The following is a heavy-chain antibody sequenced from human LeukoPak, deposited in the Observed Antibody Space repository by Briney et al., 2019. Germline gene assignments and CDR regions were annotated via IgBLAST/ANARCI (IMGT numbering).Heavy chain of an antibody. D-gene: IGHD6-6*01. CDR2: ISSSGSTI. J-gene: IGHJ6*02. V-gene: IGHV3-11*01. CDR1: GFTFSDYY. CDR3: ARDFRLARDYYYYYGMDV. Sequence: GGSLRLSCAAPGFTFSDYYMSWIRQAPGKGLEWVSYISSSGSTIYYADSVKGRFTISRDNAKNSLYLQMNSLRAEDTAVYYCARDFRLARDYYYYYGMDVWGQGTTVTVSS.